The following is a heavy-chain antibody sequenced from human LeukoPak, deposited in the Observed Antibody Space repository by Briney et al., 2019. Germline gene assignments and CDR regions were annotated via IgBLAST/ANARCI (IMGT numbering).Heavy chain of an antibody. CDR2: IYYSGST. D-gene: IGHD6-13*01. CDR1: GGSISNYY. J-gene: IGHJ6*02. CDR3: ARRGGDSSSWEDGMDV. V-gene: IGHV4-59*08. Sequence: SETLSLTCTVSGGSISNYYWSWIRQPPGKGLEWNGYIYYSGSTNYNPSLKSRVTISVDTSKNQFSLKLSSVTAADTAVYYCARRGGDSSSWEDGMDVWGQGTTVTVSS.